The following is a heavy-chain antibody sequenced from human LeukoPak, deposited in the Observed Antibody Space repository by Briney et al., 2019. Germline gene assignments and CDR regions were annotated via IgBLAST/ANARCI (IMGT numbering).Heavy chain of an antibody. J-gene: IGHJ6*03. D-gene: IGHD6-19*01. Sequence: ASVEVSCKASGYTFTSYGISWVRQAPGQGLEWMGWISAYNGNTNYAQKLQGRVTMTTDTSTSTAYMELRSLRSDDTAVYYCARVVGSGWFSYYYYMDVWGKGTTVTVSS. V-gene: IGHV1-18*01. CDR2: ISAYNGNT. CDR1: GYTFTSYG. CDR3: ARVVGSGWFSYYYYMDV.